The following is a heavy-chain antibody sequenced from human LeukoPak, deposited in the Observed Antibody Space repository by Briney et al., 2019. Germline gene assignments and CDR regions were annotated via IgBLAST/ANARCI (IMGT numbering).Heavy chain of an antibody. CDR1: VFTFSTYN. CDR3: AKLAKYFYGWETYYFFEH. CDR2: ITSSSRYT. Sequence: GGSLRLSCAASVFTFSTYNMNWVRQAPGKGLEWVSSITSSSRYTFYADSVKGRFTISRDNAKNSLYLQMNSLRVEDTAVYYCAKLAKYFYGWETYYFFEHWGQGTPVTASS. J-gene: IGHJ4*02. D-gene: IGHD3-10*01. V-gene: IGHV3-21*01.